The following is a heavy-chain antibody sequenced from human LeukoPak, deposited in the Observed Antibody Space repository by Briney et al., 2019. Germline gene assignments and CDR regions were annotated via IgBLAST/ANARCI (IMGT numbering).Heavy chain of an antibody. D-gene: IGHD1-26*01. CDR2: ITASGTAM. CDR1: GFTFSSYS. Sequence: GGSLRLSCAASGFTFSSYSMNWVRQAPGKGLEWVSHITASGTAMFYADSVKGRFTIFRDNAKNSLYLQMNSLRDEDTAVYYCASSGSYRFDYWGQGTLVTVSS. J-gene: IGHJ4*02. V-gene: IGHV3-48*02. CDR3: ASSGSYRFDY.